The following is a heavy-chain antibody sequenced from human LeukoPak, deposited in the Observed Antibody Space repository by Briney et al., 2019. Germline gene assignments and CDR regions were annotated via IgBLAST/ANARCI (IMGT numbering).Heavy chain of an antibody. J-gene: IGHJ3*02. CDR3: ARAPHGYGDYVRAFDI. CDR1: GGTFSSYA. V-gene: IGHV1-69*05. Sequence: GASVRVSCKASGGTFSSYAISWVRQVPGQGLEWMGGIIPIFGTANYAQKFQGRVTITTDESTSTAYMELSSLRSEDTAVYYCARAPHGYGDYVRAFDIWGQGTMVTVSS. CDR2: IIPIFGTA. D-gene: IGHD4-17*01.